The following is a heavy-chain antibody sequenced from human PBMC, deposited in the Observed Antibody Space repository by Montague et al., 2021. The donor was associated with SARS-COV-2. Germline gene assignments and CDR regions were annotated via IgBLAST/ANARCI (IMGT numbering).Heavy chain of an antibody. J-gene: IGHJ4*02. Sequence: SRGYAESVNGRFTISRNNAKNSLYLQMNSLRAEDTSLYYCAEDTSPFTMVRGVINPGFDYWGQGTLVTVSS. CDR3: AEDTSPFTMVRGVINPGFDY. CDR2: SR. D-gene: IGHD3-10*01. V-gene: IGHV3-9*01.